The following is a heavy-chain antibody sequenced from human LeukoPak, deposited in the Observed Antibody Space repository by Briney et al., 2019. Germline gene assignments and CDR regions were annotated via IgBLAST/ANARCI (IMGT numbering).Heavy chain of an antibody. J-gene: IGHJ4*02. D-gene: IGHD3-10*01. CDR2: ISYAGSNK. CDR1: GFTFSSYG. CDR3: AKDGSGSYIDY. Sequence: PGGPLRLSCAASGFTFSSYGMHWVRQAPGKGLEWVAVISYAGSNKYYADSVKGRFTISRDNSKNTLYLQMNSLRAEDTAVYYCAKDGSGSYIDYWGQGTLVTVSS. V-gene: IGHV3-30*18.